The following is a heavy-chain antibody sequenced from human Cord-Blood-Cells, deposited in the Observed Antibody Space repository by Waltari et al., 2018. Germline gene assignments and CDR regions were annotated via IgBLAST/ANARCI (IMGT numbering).Heavy chain of an antibody. CDR3: TRDREADYDILTGYYYYYYYMDV. J-gene: IGHJ6*03. CDR2: IRSKAYGGTK. V-gene: IGHV3-49*03. CDR1: GFTFGDYA. D-gene: IGHD3-9*01. Sequence: EVQLVESGGGLVQPGRSLRLSCTASGFTFGDYAMSWFRQAPGKGLEWVGFIRSKAYGGTKEYAASVKGRFTISRDDSKSIAYLQMNSLKTEDTAVYYCTRDREADYDILTGYYYYYYYMDVWGKGTTVTVSS.